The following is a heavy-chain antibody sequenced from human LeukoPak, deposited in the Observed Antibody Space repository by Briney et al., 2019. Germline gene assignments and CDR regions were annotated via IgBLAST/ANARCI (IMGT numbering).Heavy chain of an antibody. V-gene: IGHV4-4*07. D-gene: IGHD3-3*02. Sequence: PSETLSLTCAVYSGSFSDYSWSWIRQPAGKGLEWIGHMYTSGSTNYSPSLKSRITMSVDTSKNQFSLKLSSVTAADTAVYYCARDQGTFDWGQGTLVTVSS. CDR3: ARDQGTFD. J-gene: IGHJ4*02. CDR2: MYTSGST. CDR1: SGSFSDYS.